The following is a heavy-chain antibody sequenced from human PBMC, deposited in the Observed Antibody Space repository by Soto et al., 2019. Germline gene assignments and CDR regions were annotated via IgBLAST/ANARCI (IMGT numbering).Heavy chain of an antibody. CDR2: INHSGST. CDR3: ARGLYSSGWYRNYYGMDV. D-gene: IGHD6-19*01. V-gene: IGHV4-34*01. J-gene: IGHJ6*02. CDR1: GGSFSGYY. Sequence: SETLSLTCAVYGGSFSGYYWSWIRQPPGKGLEWIGEINHSGSTNYNPSLKSRVTISADTSKNQFSLKLSSVTAADTAVYYCARGLYSSGWYRNYYGMDVWGQGTTVTVSS.